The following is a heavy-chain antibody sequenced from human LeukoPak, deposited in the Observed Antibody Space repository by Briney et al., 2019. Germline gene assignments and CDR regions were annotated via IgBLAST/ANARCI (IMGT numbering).Heavy chain of an antibody. J-gene: IGHJ4*02. D-gene: IGHD3-3*01. CDR2: IYYNGFT. CDR3: ARLSDFWSGPTYFDY. Sequence: SETLSLTCTVAGGSISSSSYYWAWIRQPPGKWLEWIGSIYYNGFTYYNPSLKSRLTISVDTSKNQFSLKLSSVTAADTAVYYCARLSDFWSGPTYFDYWGQGTLVTVSS. V-gene: IGHV4-39*07. CDR1: GGSISSSSYY.